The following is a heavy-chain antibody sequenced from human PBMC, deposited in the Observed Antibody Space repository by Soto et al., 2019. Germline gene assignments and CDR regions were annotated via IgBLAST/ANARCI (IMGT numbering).Heavy chain of an antibody. CDR1: GGTFSSYA. D-gene: IGHD3-16*02. V-gene: IGHV1-69*01. J-gene: IGHJ4*02. CDR3: ARARYDYVWGSYRNFDY. CDR2: IIPIFGTA. Sequence: QVQLVQSGAEVKKPGSSVKVSCKASGGTFSSYAISWVRQAPGQGLEWMGGIIPIFGTATYAQKFQGRVTITADESTSTAYMELSSLRSEDTAVYYCARARYDYVWGSYRNFDYWGQGTLVTVSS.